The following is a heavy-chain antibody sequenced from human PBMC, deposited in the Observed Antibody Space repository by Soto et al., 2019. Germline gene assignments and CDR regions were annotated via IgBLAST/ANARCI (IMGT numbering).Heavy chain of an antibody. CDR1: GGTFSSYA. V-gene: IGHV1-69*06. CDR3: AGTGTTWFYYYYGMDV. D-gene: IGHD1-7*01. J-gene: IGHJ6*02. Sequence: QVQLVQSGAEVKKPGSSVKVSCKASGGTFSSYAISWVRQAPGQGLEWMGGIIPIFGTANYAQKFQGRVTITAVKSTSTAYMELSSLRSEVTAVYYCAGTGTTWFYYYYGMDVWCQGTTVTVSS. CDR2: IIPIFGTA.